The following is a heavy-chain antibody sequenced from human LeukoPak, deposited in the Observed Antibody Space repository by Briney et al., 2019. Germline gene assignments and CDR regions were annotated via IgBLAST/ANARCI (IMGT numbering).Heavy chain of an antibody. Sequence: SETLSLTCTVSGGSISGFHWSWIRQPPGKGLEWIGYIHYSGSTDYNPSLKSRVTISVDTSKNQFSLKLSSVTAADTAAYYCTRHLDYYGSGSYEYWGQGTVVTVSS. D-gene: IGHD3-10*01. J-gene: IGHJ4*02. CDR3: TRHLDYYGSGSYEY. CDR2: IHYSGST. CDR1: GGSISGFH. V-gene: IGHV4-59*08.